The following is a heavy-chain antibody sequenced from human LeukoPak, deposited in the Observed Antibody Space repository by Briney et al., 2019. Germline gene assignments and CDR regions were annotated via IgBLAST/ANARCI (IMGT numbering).Heavy chain of an antibody. Sequence: SETLSLTCTVSGGSISSGGYYWSWIRQHPGKGLEWIGYIYYGGTTYYNPSLKSRVTISVDTSKNQFSLKLSSVTAADTAVYYCARGVSPNFDYWGQGTLVTVSS. CDR2: IYYGGTT. V-gene: IGHV4-31*03. CDR1: GGSISSGGYY. CDR3: ARGVSPNFDY. J-gene: IGHJ4*02.